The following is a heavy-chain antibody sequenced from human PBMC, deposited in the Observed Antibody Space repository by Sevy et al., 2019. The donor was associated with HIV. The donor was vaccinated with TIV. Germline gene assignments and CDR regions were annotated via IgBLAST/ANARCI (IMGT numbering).Heavy chain of an antibody. D-gene: IGHD2-15*01. CDR1: AITIRDYW. CDR2: INPDGTRI. V-gene: IGHV3-7*02. J-gene: IGHJ4*02. CDR3: VRAIQLAASY. Sequence: GGSLRLSCEASAITIRDYWMSWVRQAPGKGLERVANINPDGTRIYYADSVKGRFTISRDHAKTSVFLQMSSLRAEDAAVYYCVRAIQLAASYWRQGTLVTVSS.